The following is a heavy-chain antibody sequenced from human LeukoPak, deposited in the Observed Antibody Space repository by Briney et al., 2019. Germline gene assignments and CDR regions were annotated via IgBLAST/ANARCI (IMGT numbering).Heavy chain of an antibody. V-gene: IGHV3-7*01. CDR2: INQDGSEK. J-gene: IGHJ4*02. D-gene: IGHD6-13*01. CDR1: GFTFSSYW. Sequence: GGSLRLSCAASGFTFSSYWMSWVRQAPGKGLEWVANINQDGSEKYYVDSVKGRFTVSRDNAKNSLYLQMNSLRDEDTAVHYCVCAAAGPHWTYFDYWGQGTLVTVSS. CDR3: VCAAAGPHWTYFDY.